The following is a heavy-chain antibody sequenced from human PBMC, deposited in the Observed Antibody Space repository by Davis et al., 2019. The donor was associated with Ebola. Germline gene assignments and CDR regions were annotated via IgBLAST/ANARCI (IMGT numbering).Heavy chain of an antibody. CDR1: GFTFSSYS. CDR2: ISSSSSTI. CDR3: AKDRRYSSSWYYFDY. V-gene: IGHV3-48*01. Sequence: GGSLRLSCAASGFTFSSYSMNWVRQAPGKGLEWVSYISSSSSTIYYADSVKGRFTVSRDNSKNTLYLQMSSLKSEDTAVYYCAKDRRYSSSWYYFDYWGQGTLVTVSS. D-gene: IGHD6-13*01. J-gene: IGHJ4*02.